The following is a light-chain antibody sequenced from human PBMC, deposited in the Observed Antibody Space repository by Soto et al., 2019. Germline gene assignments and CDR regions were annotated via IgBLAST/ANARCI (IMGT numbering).Light chain of an antibody. V-gene: IGKV3-20*01. CDR1: QSVSSSY. CDR2: GAS. J-gene: IGKJ1*01. Sequence: EIVLTQSPGTLSLSPGERATLSCRASQSVSSSYLAWYQQKPGQAPRLLIYGASSRATGIPDSFSGSGSGTDFTLTISRLEPADFAVYSCQQYGSSPPWTFGQGTKVEIK. CDR3: QQYGSSPPWT.